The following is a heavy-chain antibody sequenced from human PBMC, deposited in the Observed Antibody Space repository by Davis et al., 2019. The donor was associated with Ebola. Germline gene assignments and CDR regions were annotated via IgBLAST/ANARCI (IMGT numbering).Heavy chain of an antibody. V-gene: IGHV4-39*07. CDR2: IYYSGST. CDR3: ARGKKGSGSGYDY. J-gene: IGHJ4*02. Sequence: MPGGSLRLSCTVSGGSISSSSYYWGWIRQPPGKGLEWIGSIYYSGSTNYNPSLKSRVTISVDTSKNQFSLKLSSVTAADTAVYYCARGKKGSGSGYDYWGQGTLVTVSS. CDR1: GGSISSSSYY. D-gene: IGHD1-26*01.